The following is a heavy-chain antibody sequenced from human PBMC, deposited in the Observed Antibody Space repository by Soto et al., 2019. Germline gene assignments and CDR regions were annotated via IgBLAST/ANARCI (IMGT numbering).Heavy chain of an antibody. V-gene: IGHV3-33*01. Sequence: QVQLVESGGGVVQPGKSLRLSCVASGFTFTEHGMHWVRQAPGKGLEWVAVIFDDGINKYYADSVKGRFTNSRDTSKSTLYLQMNSLRAEDTAVYYCARDHNRVGGYNWFDAWGQGTLVTVSS. CDR1: GFTFTEHG. CDR3: ARDHNRVGGYNWFDA. CDR2: IFDDGINK. D-gene: IGHD3-16*01. J-gene: IGHJ5*02.